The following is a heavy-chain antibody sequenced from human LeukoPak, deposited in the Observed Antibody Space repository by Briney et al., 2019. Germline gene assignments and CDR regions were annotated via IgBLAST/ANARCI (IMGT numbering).Heavy chain of an antibody. J-gene: IGHJ4*02. CDR2: IYHSGST. CDR1: GYSISSGYY. CDR3: ARVLIYGGNSVFYFDY. D-gene: IGHD4-23*01. V-gene: IGHV4-38-2*02. Sequence: PSETLSLICTVSGYSISSGYYWGWIRQPPGKGLEWIGSIYHSGSTYYNPSLKSRVTISVDTSKNQFSLKLSSVTAADTAVYYCARVLIYGGNSVFYFDYWGQGTLVTVSS.